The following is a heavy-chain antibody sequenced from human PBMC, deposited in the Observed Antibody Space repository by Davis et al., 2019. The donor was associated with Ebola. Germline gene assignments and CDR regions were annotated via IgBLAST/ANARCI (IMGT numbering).Heavy chain of an antibody. J-gene: IGHJ4*02. V-gene: IGHV3-23*01. CDR3: AKGSGTYKGLGDY. D-gene: IGHD1-26*01. CDR1: GFTFSSYA. Sequence: GESLKISCTASGFTFSSYAMSWVRQAPGEGLEWVSAISGTDGTTYYADSVKGRFTISRDNSKSTLYLQMNSLRVEDTAVYYCAKGSGTYKGLGDYWGQGTLVTVSS. CDR2: ISGTDGTT.